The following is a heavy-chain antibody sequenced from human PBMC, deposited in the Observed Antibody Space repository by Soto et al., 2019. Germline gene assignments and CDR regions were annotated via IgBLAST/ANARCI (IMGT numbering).Heavy chain of an antibody. CDR3: ARSGWYLDAFDI. CDR1: GFTFSSYA. CDR2: ISYDGSNK. J-gene: IGHJ3*02. D-gene: IGHD6-19*01. V-gene: IGHV3-30-3*01. Sequence: GGSLRLSCAASGFTFSSYAMHWVRQAPGKGLEWVAVISYDGSNKYYADSVKGRFTISRDNSKNTLYLQMNSLRAEDTAVYYCARSGWYLDAFDIWGQGTMATVSS.